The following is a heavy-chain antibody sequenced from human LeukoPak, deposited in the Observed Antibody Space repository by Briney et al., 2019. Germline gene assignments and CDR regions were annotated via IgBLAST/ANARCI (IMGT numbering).Heavy chain of an antibody. CDR1: GFTFSSYS. CDR2: ISSSSSYI. J-gene: IGHJ4*02. V-gene: IGHV3-21*01. CDR3: AKDLSPHSTLRGYSH. D-gene: IGHD5-18*01. Sequence: PGGSLRLSCAASGFTFSSYSMNWVRQAPGKGLEWVSSISSSSSYIYYADSVKGRFTISRDNSKNTLYLQMNSLRAEDTAVYYCAKDLSPHSTLRGYSHWGQGTLVTVSS.